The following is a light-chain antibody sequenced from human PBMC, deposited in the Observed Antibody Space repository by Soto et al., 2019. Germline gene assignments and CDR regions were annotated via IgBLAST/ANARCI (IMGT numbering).Light chain of an antibody. Sequence: QSALTQPASVSGSPGQSITISCTGTNSDLGSYNLVSWYQQHPGKAPKLMIYEVSNRPSGVSNRFSGSKSGNTASLTISGLQAEDEADYYCSSYTSSSTLVVFGGGTKLTVL. CDR3: SSYTSSSTLVV. CDR1: NSDLGSYNL. CDR2: EVS. J-gene: IGLJ2*01. V-gene: IGLV2-14*02.